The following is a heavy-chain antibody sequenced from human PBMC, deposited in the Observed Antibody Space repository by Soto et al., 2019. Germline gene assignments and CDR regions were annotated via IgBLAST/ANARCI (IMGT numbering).Heavy chain of an antibody. CDR1: GYTFTSYG. Sequence: QMQLVQTGAEVKKPGASVSVSCKASGYTFTSYGISWVRQAPGQGLEWMGWISAYNGNTNYAQKLQCRVTMTTDPSTSTAYMELRSLRSDDTAVYYCARWAVAGINWFDPWGQGTLVTVSS. CDR3: ARWAVAGINWFDP. D-gene: IGHD6-19*01. V-gene: IGHV1-18*01. CDR2: ISAYNGNT. J-gene: IGHJ5*02.